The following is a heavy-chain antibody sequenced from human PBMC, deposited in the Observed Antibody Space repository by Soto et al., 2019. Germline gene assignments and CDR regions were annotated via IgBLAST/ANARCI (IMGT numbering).Heavy chain of an antibody. CDR2: IIPIFGTA. CDR1: GGTFSSYA. J-gene: IGHJ4*02. CDR3: ARYSSGPKRFDY. V-gene: IGHV1-69*13. D-gene: IGHD6-19*01. Sequence: SVKVSCKASGGTFSSYAISWVRQAPGQGLEWMGGIIPIFGTANYAQKFQGRVTITADESTSTAYMELSSLRSEDTAVYYCARYSSGPKRFDYWGQGTLVTVSS.